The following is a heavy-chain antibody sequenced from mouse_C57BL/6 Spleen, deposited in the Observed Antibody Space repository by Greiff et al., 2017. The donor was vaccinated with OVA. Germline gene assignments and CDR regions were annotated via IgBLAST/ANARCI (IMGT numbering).Heavy chain of an antibody. D-gene: IGHD1-1*01. CDR2: IRLKSDNYAT. Sequence: EVKLVESGGGLVQPGGSMKLSCVASGFTFSNYWMNWVRQSPEKGLEWVAQIRLKSDNYATHYAESVKGRFTISRDDSKCSVYMQMNNLRAEDTGIYYCAGDYGSSSWFAYWGQGTLVTVSA. J-gene: IGHJ3*01. CDR3: AGDYGSSSWFAY. V-gene: IGHV6-3*01. CDR1: GFTFSNYW.